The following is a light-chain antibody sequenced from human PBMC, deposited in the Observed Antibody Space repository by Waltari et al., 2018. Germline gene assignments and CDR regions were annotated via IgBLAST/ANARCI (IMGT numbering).Light chain of an antibody. CDR3: QQYNTFPRT. CDR1: QSVRHW. Sequence: DTQMTQSPSTLSASVWDRVTISCRASQSVRHWLAWYQQQPGKAPKLLIYQASILEDGVPQRFSGSGTGSDFTLTINSLQPDDLGTYYCQQYNTFPRTFGQGSKLEIK. J-gene: IGKJ1*01. CDR2: QAS. V-gene: IGKV1-5*03.